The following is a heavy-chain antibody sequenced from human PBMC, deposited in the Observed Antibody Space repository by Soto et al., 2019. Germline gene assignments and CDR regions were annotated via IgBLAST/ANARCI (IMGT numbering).Heavy chain of an antibody. CDR3: ARLFCSSSTCYIGLDY. D-gene: IGHD2-2*02. Sequence: PGESLKISCXGSGYSFTSYWIAWVRRMPGKGLEWMGIIYPDDSRIKYSPSFQGQVTISADKSISTAYLHWTSLRASDTAMYYCARLFCSSSTCYIGLDYWGQGTPVTVSS. J-gene: IGHJ4*02. V-gene: IGHV5-51*01. CDR2: IYPDDSRI. CDR1: GYSFTSYW.